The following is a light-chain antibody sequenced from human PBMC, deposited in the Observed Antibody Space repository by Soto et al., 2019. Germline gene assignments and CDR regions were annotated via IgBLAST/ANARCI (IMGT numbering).Light chain of an antibody. CDR1: QSVIRNY. J-gene: IGKJ2*03. Sequence: EGVLTQSPGTLSLSPGEGATLSCRSSQSVIRNYLAWYQKKPGQAPRLLIYGASSRATGIPDRFSGSGSGTGFTLTISRLEPEDFAVYYCQKYDTSPYSFGQGTKLEIK. CDR3: QKYDTSPYS. CDR2: GAS. V-gene: IGKV3-20*01.